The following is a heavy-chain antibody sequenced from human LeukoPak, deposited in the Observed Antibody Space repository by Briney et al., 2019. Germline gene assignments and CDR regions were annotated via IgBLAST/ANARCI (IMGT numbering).Heavy chain of an antibody. CDR3: STYWASCGGVCYSDY. J-gene: IGHJ4*02. D-gene: IGHD2-21*02. Sequence: GGSLTLSCPASGFTVSSNYMQWVRQAPGKALEGVSVIYITGSTFYEDSVKVPFTISRDNSKNTLYLQMQRRRAGYSAVYDCSTYWASCGGVCYSDYWGQGTLVTVPS. CDR1: GFTVSSNY. V-gene: IGHV3-53*01. CDR2: IYITGST.